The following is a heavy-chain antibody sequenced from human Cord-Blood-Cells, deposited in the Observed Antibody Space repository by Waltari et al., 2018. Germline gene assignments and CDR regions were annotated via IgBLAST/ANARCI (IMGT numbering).Heavy chain of an antibody. CDR3: ARLGSSSYYYYGMDV. Sequence: EVQLVQSGAEVKKPGESLKISCKGSGYSFTSYWIGWVRQMPGKGLEWMGIIYPGNAVTGYCPSSQGQVTISADKSISTAYLQWSSRKASDTAMYYCARLGSSSYYYYGMDVWGQGNTVTVSS. V-gene: IGHV5-51*01. J-gene: IGHJ6*02. CDR1: GYSFTSYW. D-gene: IGHD6-6*01. CDR2: IYPGNAVT.